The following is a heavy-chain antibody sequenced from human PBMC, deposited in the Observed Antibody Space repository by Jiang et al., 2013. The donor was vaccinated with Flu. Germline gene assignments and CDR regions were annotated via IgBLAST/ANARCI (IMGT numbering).Heavy chain of an antibody. CDR3: AHSRGYCSSTSCYTYHWYFDL. CDR1: GFSLSTSGVG. J-gene: IGHJ2*01. D-gene: IGHD2-2*02. CDR2: IYWDDDK. Sequence: KPTQTLTLTCTFSGFSLSTSGVGVGWIRQPPGKALEWLALIYWDDDKRYSPSLKSRLTITKDTSKNQVVLTMTNMDPVDTATYYCAHSRGYCSSTSCYTYHWYFDLWGRGTLVHCLL. V-gene: IGHV2-5*06.